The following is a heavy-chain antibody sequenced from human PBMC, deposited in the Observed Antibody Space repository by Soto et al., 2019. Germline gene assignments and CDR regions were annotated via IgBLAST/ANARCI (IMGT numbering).Heavy chain of an antibody. V-gene: IGHV4-59*01. J-gene: IGHJ6*02. CDR1: GGSISSNY. D-gene: IGHD1-26*01. CDR3: ARDSGSYLYGMDV. Sequence: PSETLSLTCIVSGGSISSNYWSGIRQPPGKGLEWIGYIYYSGSTNYNPSLKSRVTISVDTSKNQFSLKLSSVTAADTAVYYCARDSGSYLYGMDVWGQGTTVTVSS. CDR2: IYYSGST.